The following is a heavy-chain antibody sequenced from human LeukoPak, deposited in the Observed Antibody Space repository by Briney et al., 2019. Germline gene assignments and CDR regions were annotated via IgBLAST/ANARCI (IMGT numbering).Heavy chain of an antibody. J-gene: IGHJ4*02. D-gene: IGHD3-22*01. V-gene: IGHV1-18*01. CDR3: AREGYYDSSGAPDY. Sequence: ASVRVSCKASGYTFTSYGISWVRQAPGQGLEWMGWISGYSGNTNYAQKFQDRVTMTTDTSTSTAYMELRSLRSDDTAVYYCAREGYYDSSGAPDYWGQGTLVTVSS. CDR2: ISGYSGNT. CDR1: GYTFTSYG.